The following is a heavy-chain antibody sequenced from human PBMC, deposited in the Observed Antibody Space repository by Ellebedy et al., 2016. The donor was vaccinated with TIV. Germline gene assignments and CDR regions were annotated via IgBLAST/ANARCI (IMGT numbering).Heavy chain of an antibody. Sequence: ASVKVSXXASGYTFTSYGISWVRQAPGQGLEWMGWISAYNGDTNYPQKVQGRVTMTTDTSTSTAYMELRSLRSDDTAVYYCARDSPSRYSHDSATSHDYWGQGTLVTVSS. V-gene: IGHV1-18*01. J-gene: IGHJ4*02. CDR1: GYTFTSYG. CDR2: ISAYNGDT. D-gene: IGHD3-22*01. CDR3: ARDSPSRYSHDSATSHDY.